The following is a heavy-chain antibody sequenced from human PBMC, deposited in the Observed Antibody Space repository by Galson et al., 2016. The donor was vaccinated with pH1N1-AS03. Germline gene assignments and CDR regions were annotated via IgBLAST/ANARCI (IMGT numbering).Heavy chain of an antibody. J-gene: IGHJ2*01. Sequence: SLRLSCAASGFSFRSYALSWVRQAPGKGLEWVSGISGSGEMTFCADSVKGRFTISRDTSRNTVYLQMNSLSAEDTAVYICAKDYTGSNWVYNWYFDFWGRGTLVTVSS. CDR2: ISGSGEMT. CDR3: AKDYTGSNWVYNWYFDF. CDR1: GFSFRSYA. D-gene: IGHD5/OR15-5a*01. V-gene: IGHV3-23*01.